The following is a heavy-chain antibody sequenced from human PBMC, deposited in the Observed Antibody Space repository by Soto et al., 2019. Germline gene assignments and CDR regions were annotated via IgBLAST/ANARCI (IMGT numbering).Heavy chain of an antibody. CDR1: GFTFSSYS. CDR2: ISSSSSYI. CDR3: ERDPIAADTVH. D-gene: IGHD6-13*01. Sequence: GGSVRLSCAASGFTFSSYSMNWVRQAPGKGLEWVSSISSSSSYIYYADSVKGRFTISRDNAKNSLYLQMNSLRAEDTAVYYCERDPIAADTVHWGQGTLVTVSS. V-gene: IGHV3-21*01. J-gene: IGHJ4*02.